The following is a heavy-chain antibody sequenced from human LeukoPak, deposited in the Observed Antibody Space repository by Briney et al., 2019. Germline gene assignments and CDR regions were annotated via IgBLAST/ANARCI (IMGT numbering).Heavy chain of an antibody. Sequence: SQTLSLTCAISGDSVSSNSAAWNWIRQSPSRGLEWLGRTYYRSKWYNDYAVSVKSRITINPDTSKNQFSLKLSSVTAADTAVYYCARGPSGYYYVTSDYWGQGTLVTVSS. CDR1: GDSVSSNSAA. CDR2: TYYRSKWYN. D-gene: IGHD3-22*01. V-gene: IGHV6-1*01. J-gene: IGHJ4*02. CDR3: ARGPSGYYYVTSDY.